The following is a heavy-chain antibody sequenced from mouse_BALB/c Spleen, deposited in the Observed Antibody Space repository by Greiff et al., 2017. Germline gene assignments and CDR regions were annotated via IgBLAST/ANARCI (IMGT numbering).Heavy chain of an antibody. Sequence: VQLQQSGAELAKPGASVKMSCKASGYTFTSYWMHWVKQRPGQGLEWIGYINPSTGYTEYNQKFKDKATLTADKSSSTAYMQLSSLTSEDSAVYYCAYRYDGAGYAMDHWGQGTSVTVSS. J-gene: IGHJ4*01. CDR3: AYRYDGAGYAMDH. CDR2: INPSTGYT. V-gene: IGHV1-7*01. D-gene: IGHD2-14*01. CDR1: GYTFTSYW.